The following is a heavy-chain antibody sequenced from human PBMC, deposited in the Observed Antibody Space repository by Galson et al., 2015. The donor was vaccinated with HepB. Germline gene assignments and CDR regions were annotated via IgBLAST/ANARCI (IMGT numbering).Heavy chain of an antibody. CDR1: GFTFSDYY. D-gene: IGHD3-9*01. J-gene: IGHJ4*02. V-gene: IGHV3-11*04. CDR2: ISSSGSTI. CDR3: ARDKEYYDILTGYSSFDY. Sequence: SLRLSCAASGFTFSDYYMSWIRQAPGKGLEWVSYISSSGSTIYYADSVKGRFTISRDNSKNTLYLQMNSLRAEDTAVYYCARDKEYYDILTGYSSFDYWGQGTLVTVSS.